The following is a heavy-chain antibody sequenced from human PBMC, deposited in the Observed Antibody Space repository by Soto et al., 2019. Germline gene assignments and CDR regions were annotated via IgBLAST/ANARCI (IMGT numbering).Heavy chain of an antibody. D-gene: IGHD2-8*01. V-gene: IGHV3-23*01. Sequence: EVQLLESGGGLVQPGGSLRLSCAASGFTFSSYAMSWVRQAPGKGLEWVSAMSGSGGSTYYADSVKGRFTTSRDNPKNRLYLQWNGLRAEYTAVYYCANDLPPPLGYCTNGVCYSWAFDIWGQGTMVTVSS. CDR1: GFTFSSYA. CDR3: ANDLPPPLGYCTNGVCYSWAFDI. J-gene: IGHJ3*02. CDR2: MSGSGGST.